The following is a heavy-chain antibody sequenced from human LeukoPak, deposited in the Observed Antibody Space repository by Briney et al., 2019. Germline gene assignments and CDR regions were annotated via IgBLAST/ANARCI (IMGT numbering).Heavy chain of an antibody. D-gene: IGHD4-17*01. CDR3: ARADGDVEMATNHSRNNWFDP. Sequence: GGSLRLSCAASGFTFSSYWMSWVRQAPGKGLEWVANIKQDGSEKYYVDSVKGRFTISRDNAKTSLYTQINSLRAEGTAVYYCARADGDVEMATNHSRNNWFDPWGQGTLVTVSS. CDR1: GFTFSSYW. CDR2: IKQDGSEK. J-gene: IGHJ5*02. V-gene: IGHV3-7*01.